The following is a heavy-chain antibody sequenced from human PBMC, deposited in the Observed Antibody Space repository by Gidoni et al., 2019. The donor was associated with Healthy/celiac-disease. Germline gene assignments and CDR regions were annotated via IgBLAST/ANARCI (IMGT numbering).Heavy chain of an antibody. CDR3: ARDLWCSGGSCYGNWFDP. Sequence: QVQLVQSGAEVKKPGASLKVSGTASGYTFTSYAMHWVRQAPGQRLEWMGWNNAGNGNTKYSQKFQGRVTITRDTSASTADMELSSLISEDTAVYYGARDLWCSGGSCYGNWFDPWGQGTLVTVSS. J-gene: IGHJ5*02. D-gene: IGHD2-15*01. V-gene: IGHV1-3*01. CDR1: GYTFTSYA. CDR2: NNAGNGNT.